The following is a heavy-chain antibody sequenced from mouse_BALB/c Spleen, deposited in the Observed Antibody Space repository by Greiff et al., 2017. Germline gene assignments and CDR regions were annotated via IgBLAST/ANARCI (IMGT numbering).Heavy chain of an antibody. CDR1: GFSLTSYG. D-gene: IGHD2-12*01. CDR3: ARGYDVYYAMDY. J-gene: IGHJ4*01. V-gene: IGHV2-9*02. CDR2: IWAGGST. Sequence: VQLVESGPGLVAPSQSLSITCTVSGFSLTSYGVHWVRQPPGKGLEWLGVIWAGGSTNYNSALMSRLSISKDNSKSQVFLKMNRLQTDDTAMYYCARGYDVYYAMDYWGQGTSVTVSS.